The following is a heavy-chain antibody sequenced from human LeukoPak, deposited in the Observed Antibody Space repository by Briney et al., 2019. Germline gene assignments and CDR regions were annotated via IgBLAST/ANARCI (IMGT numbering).Heavy chain of an antibody. CDR3: ARVGTTTTYYDFWSGYSNFDY. D-gene: IGHD3-3*01. CDR2: IYHSGST. Sequence: SETLSLTCTVSGYSISSGYYWGWIRQPPGKGLEWIGSIYHSGSTYYNPSLKSRVTISVDTSKNQYSLKLSSVTAADTAVYYCARVGTTTTYYDFWSGYSNFDYWGQGTLVTVSS. CDR1: GYSISSGYY. J-gene: IGHJ4*02. V-gene: IGHV4-38-2*02.